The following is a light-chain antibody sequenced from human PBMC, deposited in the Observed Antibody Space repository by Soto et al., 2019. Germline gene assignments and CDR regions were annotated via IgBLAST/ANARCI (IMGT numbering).Light chain of an antibody. V-gene: IGKV3-15*01. CDR1: QSVSSN. CDR2: GAS. CDR3: QQYNEWPPLT. J-gene: IGKJ4*01. Sequence: EIVMTQSPATLSVSPGERATLSCRASQSVSSNLAWYQQKPGQAPRLLIFGASTRATGIPARFSGSGSGTEFTLTISSLQSEDFAVYYCQQYNEWPPLTFGGGTKAEIK.